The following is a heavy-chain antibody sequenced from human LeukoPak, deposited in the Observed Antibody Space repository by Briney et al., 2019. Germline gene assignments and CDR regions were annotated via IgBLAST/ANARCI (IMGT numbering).Heavy chain of an antibody. Sequence: PGGSLRLSCTASGFIFSNYILHWVRQAPGKGLEWVAVISYDGSIKYYADSVKGRFTISRDNSKNTLYLQMNSLRAEDTAVYYCASRAGYTGSWSAFDYWGQGTLVTVSS. CDR3: ASRAGYTGSWSAFDY. CDR1: GFIFSNYI. V-gene: IGHV3-30-3*01. CDR2: ISYDGSIK. J-gene: IGHJ4*02. D-gene: IGHD6-13*01.